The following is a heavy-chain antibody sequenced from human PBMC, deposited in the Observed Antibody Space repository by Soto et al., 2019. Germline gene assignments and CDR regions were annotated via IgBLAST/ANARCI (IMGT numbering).Heavy chain of an antibody. V-gene: IGHV4-30-2*01. CDR1: GDSISSGGYS. Sequence: QLQLQESGSGLVKPSQTLSLTCAVSGDSISSGGYSWSWIRQPPGKGLEWIGYIYHSGYTYYNPSLKSRVTISVDRSKNQFSLKLSSVTAADTAVYYCARAHYGDYGYGMDVWGQGTTVTVSS. CDR2: IYHSGYT. J-gene: IGHJ6*02. D-gene: IGHD4-17*01. CDR3: ARAHYGDYGYGMDV.